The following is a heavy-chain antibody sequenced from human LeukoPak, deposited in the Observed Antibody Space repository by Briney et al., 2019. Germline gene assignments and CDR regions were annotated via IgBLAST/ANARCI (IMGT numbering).Heavy chain of an antibody. Sequence: GRSLRLSCAASGFTFSSYGMHWVRQAPGKGLEWVAVVWSGEGEPYYADSVKGRFTISRDNTKNTVHLQMNSLRAEDTAVYYCGKDRDYSNHPNFFDYWGQGTLVTVSS. V-gene: IGHV3-33*06. CDR1: GFTFSSYG. J-gene: IGHJ4*02. D-gene: IGHD4-11*01. CDR3: GKDRDYSNHPNFFDY. CDR2: VWSGEGEP.